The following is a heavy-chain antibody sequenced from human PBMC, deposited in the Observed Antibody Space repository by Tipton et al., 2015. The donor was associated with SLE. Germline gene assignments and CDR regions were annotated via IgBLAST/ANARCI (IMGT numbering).Heavy chain of an antibody. CDR2: IYYSGST. D-gene: IGHD3-10*01. V-gene: IGHV4-39*01. CDR1: GGSISSSSYY. J-gene: IGHJ3*02. CDR3: ASRRGGAFDI. Sequence: TLSLTCTVSGGSISSSSYYWGWIRQPPGKGLEWIGSIYYSGSTYYNPSLKSRVTISVATSKNQFSLKLSSVTAADTAVYYCASRRGGAFDIWGQGTMVTVSS.